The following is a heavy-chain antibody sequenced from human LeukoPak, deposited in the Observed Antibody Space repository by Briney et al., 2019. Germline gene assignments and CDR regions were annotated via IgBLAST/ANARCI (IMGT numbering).Heavy chain of an antibody. CDR3: ARYSVAGTGSEYFQH. D-gene: IGHD6-19*01. J-gene: IGHJ1*01. Sequence: ASVKVSCKASGYTFTSYYMHWVRQAPGQGLEWMGIINPSGGSTSYAQKFQGRVTMTRDTSTGTVYMELSSLRSEDTAVYYCARYSVAGTGSEYFQHWGQGTLVTVSS. CDR2: INPSGGST. CDR1: GYTFTSYY. V-gene: IGHV1-46*01.